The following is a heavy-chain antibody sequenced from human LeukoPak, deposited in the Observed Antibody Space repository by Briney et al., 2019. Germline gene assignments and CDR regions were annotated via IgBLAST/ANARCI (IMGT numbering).Heavy chain of an antibody. Sequence: SETLSLTCTVSGGSISSATHYWTWMRQPAGKGLEWIGRVYTSGSTNYNPSLKSRVTISVDTSKNQFSLKLKSVTAADTAIYYCAGTYYYETSGPRDAFDIWGQGTMVTVSS. V-gene: IGHV4-61*02. D-gene: IGHD3-22*01. J-gene: IGHJ3*02. CDR1: GGSISSATHY. CDR3: AGTYYYETSGPRDAFDI. CDR2: VYTSGST.